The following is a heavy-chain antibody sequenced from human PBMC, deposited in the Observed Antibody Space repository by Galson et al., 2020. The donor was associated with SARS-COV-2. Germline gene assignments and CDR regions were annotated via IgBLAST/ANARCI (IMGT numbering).Heavy chain of an antibody. V-gene: IGHV3-74*01. Sequence: GGSLRLSCAASGFTLSSYWMHWVRQVPGKGLEWVSRINSGGTSTSYADSVKGRFTITRDNAKNTLYLQMSSLGDEDTAVYHCARTGVGRYGGFDIWGQGTMVTVSP. CDR3: ARTGVGRYGGFDI. J-gene: IGHJ3*02. CDR1: GFTLSSYW. CDR2: INSGGTST. D-gene: IGHD4-17*01.